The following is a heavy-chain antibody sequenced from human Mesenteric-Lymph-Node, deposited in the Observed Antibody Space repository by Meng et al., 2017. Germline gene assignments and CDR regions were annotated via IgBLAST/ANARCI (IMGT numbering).Heavy chain of an antibody. CDR3: ARDPAPMGQLWLNPNYYFDY. D-gene: IGHD5-18*01. CDR1: GYTFTGYY. J-gene: IGHJ4*02. V-gene: IGHV1-46*01. CDR2: INPSGGST. Sequence: ASVKVSCKASGYTFTGYYMHWVRQAPGQGLEWMGIINPSGGSTSYAQKFQGRVTMTRDTSTSTVYMELSSLRSEDTAVYYCARDPAPMGQLWLNPNYYFDYWGQGTLVTVSS.